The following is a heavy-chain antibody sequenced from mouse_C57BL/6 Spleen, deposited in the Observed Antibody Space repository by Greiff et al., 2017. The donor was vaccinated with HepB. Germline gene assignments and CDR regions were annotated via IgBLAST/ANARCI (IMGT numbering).Heavy chain of an antibody. CDR3: ARPYYDYDEGFAD. CDR2: IWSDGST. D-gene: IGHD2-4*01. Sequence: VQRVESGPGLVAPSQSLSITCTVSGFSLTSYGVHWVRQPPGKGLEWLVVIWSDGSTIYNSALTSRLSISKDNSKSQVFLKMNILQTDDTAMYYCARPYYDYDEGFADWGQGTLVTVSA. CDR1: GFSLTSYG. V-gene: IGHV2-6*03. J-gene: IGHJ3*01.